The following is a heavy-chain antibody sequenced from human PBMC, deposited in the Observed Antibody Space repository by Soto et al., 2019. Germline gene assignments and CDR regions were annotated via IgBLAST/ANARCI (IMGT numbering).Heavy chain of an antibody. V-gene: IGHV3-53*01. CDR2: FESGGSI. D-gene: IGHD2-21*02. CDR3: ARAGVTPDFFDY. Sequence: GSLRLSCAASGFSVRTIYMSWVRQAPGKGLEWVSVFESGGSIYYADSVKGRFIISRDYAKNTVYLQMNSLTVEDTAVYYCARAGVTPDFFDYWGQGTLVTVSS. CDR1: GFSVRTIY. J-gene: IGHJ4*02.